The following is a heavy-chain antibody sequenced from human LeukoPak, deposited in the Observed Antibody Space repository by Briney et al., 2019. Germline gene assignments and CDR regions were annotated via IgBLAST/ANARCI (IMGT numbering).Heavy chain of an antibody. V-gene: IGHV3-23*01. Sequence: GGSLRLSCEASGFTFSSYAMSWVRQAPGKGLEWVSTISDGGGSTYYADSVKGRFTISRDNSKNTLFLQMDSLRAEDTAVYYCAKLIIKKITDPDYWGQGTLVTVSS. CDR3: AKLIIKKITDPDY. J-gene: IGHJ4*02. CDR2: ISDGGGST. D-gene: IGHD3-10*01. CDR1: GFTFSSYA.